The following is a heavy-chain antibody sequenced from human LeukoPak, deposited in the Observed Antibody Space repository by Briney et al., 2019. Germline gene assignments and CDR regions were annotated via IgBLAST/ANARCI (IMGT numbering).Heavy chain of an antibody. Sequence: ASVKVSCKASSYTFTNYGISWVRQAPRQGLEWMGWISAYNGDTNYAQKLQGRVTMTTDTSTSTAYMELRSLRSDDTAVYYCARYSSGWYEGHFDYWGQGILVTVSS. V-gene: IGHV1-18*01. CDR1: SYTFTNYG. CDR3: ARYSSGWYEGHFDY. CDR2: ISAYNGDT. D-gene: IGHD6-19*01. J-gene: IGHJ4*02.